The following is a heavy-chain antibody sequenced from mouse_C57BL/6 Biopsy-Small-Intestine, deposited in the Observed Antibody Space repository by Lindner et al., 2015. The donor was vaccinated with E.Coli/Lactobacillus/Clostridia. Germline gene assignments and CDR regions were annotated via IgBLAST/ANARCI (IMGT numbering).Heavy chain of an antibody. J-gene: IGHJ2*01. Sequence: VQLQESGAELAKPGASVKMSCKASGYIFISYWMHWVKQRPGQGLEWIGYINPSSGYIEYNQKFKDKATLTADKSSSTAYMQLSSLTSEDSAVYYCATGANSNYDYWGQGTTLTVSS. CDR2: INPSSGYI. D-gene: IGHD2-5*01. CDR3: ATGANSNYDY. CDR1: GYIFISYW. V-gene: IGHV1-7*01.